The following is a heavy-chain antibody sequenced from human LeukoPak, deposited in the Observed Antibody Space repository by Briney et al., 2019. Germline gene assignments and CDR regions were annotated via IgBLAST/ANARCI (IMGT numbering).Heavy chain of an antibody. V-gene: IGHV3-7*01. CDR3: ARDQDYGGNLFDY. D-gene: IGHD4-23*01. CDR2: VKQDGSEK. J-gene: IGHJ4*02. CDR1: GFTFSSYW. Sequence: GGSLRLSCAASGFTFSSYWMSWVRQAPGKGLEWVANVKQDGSEKYNVDSVKGRFTISRDNAKNSLYLQMNSLRAEDTAVYYCARDQDYGGNLFDYWGQGTLVTVSS.